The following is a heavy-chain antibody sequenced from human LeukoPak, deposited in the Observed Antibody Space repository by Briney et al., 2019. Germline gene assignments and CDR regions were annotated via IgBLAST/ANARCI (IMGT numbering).Heavy chain of an antibody. J-gene: IGHJ6*02. Sequence: ASVKVSCKASGYTFTSYYMHWVRQAPGQGLEWMGIINPSGGSTSYAQKFQGRVTMTRDTSTSTVYMELSSLRSEDTAVYYCASSRGDCSGGSCLPTYYYYYGMDVWGQGTTVTVSS. CDR1: GYTFTSYY. CDR2: INPSGGST. D-gene: IGHD2-15*01. V-gene: IGHV1-46*01. CDR3: ASSRGDCSGGSCLPTYYYYYGMDV.